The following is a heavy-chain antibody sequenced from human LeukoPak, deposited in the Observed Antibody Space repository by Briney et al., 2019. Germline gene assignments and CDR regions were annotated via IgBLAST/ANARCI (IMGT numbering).Heavy chain of an antibody. CDR3: ARDPATEYYFDY. Sequence: GGSLRLSCAASGFTLSSYSMSWVRQAPGKGLEWVSYISSSSTSIYYADSVKGRFTISRDNAKNTLYLQMDSLRAEDTAVYYCARDPATEYYFDYWGQGTLVTVSS. CDR1: GFTLSSYS. CDR2: ISSSSTSI. V-gene: IGHV3-21*05. D-gene: IGHD2-2*01. J-gene: IGHJ4*02.